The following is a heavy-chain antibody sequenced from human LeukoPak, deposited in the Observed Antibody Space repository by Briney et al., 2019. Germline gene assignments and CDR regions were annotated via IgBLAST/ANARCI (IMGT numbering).Heavy chain of an antibody. Sequence: PEESLKISCKGSGYSFATYWIGWVRQMPGKGLEWMGIIYPGDSDTRYSPSFQGQVTISADKSISTAFLQWSSLKASDTATYYCARRGYCGGDCYSDYWGQGTLITVSS. D-gene: IGHD2-21*01. CDR3: ARRGYCGGDCYSDY. CDR2: IYPGDSDT. J-gene: IGHJ4*02. CDR1: GYSFATYW. V-gene: IGHV5-51*01.